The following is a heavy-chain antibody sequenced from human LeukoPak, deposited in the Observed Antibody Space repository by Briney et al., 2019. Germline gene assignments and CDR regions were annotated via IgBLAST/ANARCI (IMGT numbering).Heavy chain of an antibody. CDR2: ISSSSSTI. CDR3: ANLDRAGYRDY. V-gene: IGHV3-48*04. J-gene: IGHJ4*02. D-gene: IGHD2-15*01. CDR1: GFTFSSYS. Sequence: PSGGSLRLSCAASGFTFSSYSMNWVRQAPGKGLEWVSYISSSSSTIYYADSVKGRFTISRDNAKNSLYLQMNSLRAEDTAVYYCANLDRAGYRDYWGQGTLVTVSS.